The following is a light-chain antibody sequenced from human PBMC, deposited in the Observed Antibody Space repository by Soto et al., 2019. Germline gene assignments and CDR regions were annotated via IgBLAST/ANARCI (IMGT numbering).Light chain of an antibody. V-gene: IGKV1-9*01. J-gene: IGKJ5*01. Sequence: DIPLTQSPSFLSASVGDRVTITCRASQGISRYLAWYQQRPGKAPKLLIYAASTLQFGVPSRFSGSGSGTEFTLTISSLQPEDFATYFCQQLNSFPITFGQGTRLEIK. CDR2: AAS. CDR1: QGISRY. CDR3: QQLNSFPIT.